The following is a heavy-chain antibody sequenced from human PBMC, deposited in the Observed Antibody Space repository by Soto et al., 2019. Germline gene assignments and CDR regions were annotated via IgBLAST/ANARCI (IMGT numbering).Heavy chain of an antibody. CDR2: IYHTGDT. V-gene: IGHV4-38-2*02. CDR3: ARDTNSLDL. D-gene: IGHD2-8*01. J-gene: IGHJ5*02. Sequence: PSETLSLTCVVSSYSISSGFFWAWIRQPPGKGLEWVGSIYHTGDTHYNPSLRSQVSMSVDTYKNQFSLRLTSLPAADTAVYFCARDTNSLDLWGRGILVTVS. CDR1: SYSISSGFF.